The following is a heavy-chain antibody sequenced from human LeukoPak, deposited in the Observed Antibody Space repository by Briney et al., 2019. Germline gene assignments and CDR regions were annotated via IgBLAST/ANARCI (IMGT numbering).Heavy chain of an antibody. D-gene: IGHD3-16*02. J-gene: IGHJ4*02. Sequence: PGGSLRLSCAASGFTFSSYGMHWVRQAPGKGLEWVAVISYDGSNKYYADSVKGRSTISRDNSKNTLYLQMNSLRAEDTAVYYCAKVIMITFGGVIANDYWGQGTLVTVSS. V-gene: IGHV3-30*18. CDR2: ISYDGSNK. CDR1: GFTFSSYG. CDR3: AKVIMITFGGVIANDY.